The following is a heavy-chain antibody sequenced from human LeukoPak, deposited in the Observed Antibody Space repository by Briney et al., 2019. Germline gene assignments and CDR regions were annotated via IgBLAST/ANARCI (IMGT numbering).Heavy chain of an antibody. CDR2: IGTAGDT. J-gene: IGHJ3*02. D-gene: IGHD5-24*01. CDR1: GFTFSSYD. V-gene: IGHV3-13*01. Sequence: QPGGSLRLSCAASGFTFSSYDMHWVRQATGKGLEWVSAIGTAGDTYYPGSVKGRFTISRENAKNSLYLQMNSLRAGDTAVYYCARVRLGRWLQFGGDAFDIWGQGTMVTVSS. CDR3: ARVRLGRWLQFGGDAFDI.